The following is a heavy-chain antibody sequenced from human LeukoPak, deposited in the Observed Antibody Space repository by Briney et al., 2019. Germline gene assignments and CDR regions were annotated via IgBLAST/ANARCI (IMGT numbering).Heavy chain of an antibody. CDR3: AKAEGYDILTGLDY. V-gene: IGHV3-7*05. D-gene: IGHD3-9*01. CDR2: IKQDGSEK. Sequence: GGSLRLSCAASGFTLRSYWMSWVRQAPGRGLEWVANIKQDGSEKYYVDSVKGRFTISRDNAKNSLDLQMNSLRTEDTAVYYCAKAEGYDILTGLDYWGQGTLVTVSS. CDR1: GFTLRSYW. J-gene: IGHJ4*02.